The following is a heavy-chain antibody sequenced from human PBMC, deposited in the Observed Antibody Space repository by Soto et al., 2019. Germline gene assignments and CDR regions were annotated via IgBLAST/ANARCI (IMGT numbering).Heavy chain of an antibody. CDR3: ARERLRSFDWLPTGGYYGMDV. CDR2: ISYDGSNK. D-gene: IGHD3-9*01. J-gene: IGHJ6*02. Sequence: QVQLVESGGGVVQPGRSLRLSWAASGFTFSSYAMHWVRRARGKGLEWVAVISYDGSNKYYADSVKGRFTISRDNSKNTLYLQMNSLRAEDTAVYYCARERLRSFDWLPTGGYYGMDVWGQGTTVTVSS. CDR1: GFTFSSYA. V-gene: IGHV3-30-3*01.